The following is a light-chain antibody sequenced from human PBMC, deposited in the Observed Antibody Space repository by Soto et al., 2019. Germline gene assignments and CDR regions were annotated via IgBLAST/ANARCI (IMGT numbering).Light chain of an antibody. J-gene: IGKJ1*01. CDR2: KAS. CDR3: QQYNSYSRT. V-gene: IGKV1-5*03. CDR1: QSISSW. Sequence: DIPMTQSPSTLSASVGDRVTITCRASQSISSWLAWYQQKPGKAPKLLIYKASSLDSGVPSTFSRSGSGTDFSLTISCLQPDDFAPYYCQQYNSYSRTFGQGTKVEIK.